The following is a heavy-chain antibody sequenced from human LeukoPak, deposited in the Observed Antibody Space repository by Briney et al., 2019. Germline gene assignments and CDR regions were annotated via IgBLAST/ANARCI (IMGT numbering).Heavy chain of an antibody. CDR3: ANYGSGSYRFDP. J-gene: IGHJ5*02. D-gene: IGHD3-10*01. V-gene: IGHV4-31*03. Sequence: SQTLSLTCTVSGGSISSGGFYRSWLRQHPGKGLEWIGYISYSGTTYYNPSLKSRVAISVDTSKNLFSLKLSSVTAADTAVYYCANYGSGSYRFDPWGQGTLVTVSS. CDR2: ISYSGTT. CDR1: GGSISSGGFY.